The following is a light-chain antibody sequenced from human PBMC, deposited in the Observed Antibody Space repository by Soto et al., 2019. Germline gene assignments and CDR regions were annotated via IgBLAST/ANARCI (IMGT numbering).Light chain of an antibody. CDR3: QQANSFPLT. Sequence: DIQMTQSPSSVSASVGDRVSITCRASQGISNWLAWYQQKPGRAPKLLIYTGSSLQSGVPSRFSGTGSGTEFTLTISSLQPEDVATCYCQQANSFPLTFGGGTKVEIK. V-gene: IGKV1-12*01. J-gene: IGKJ4*01. CDR2: TGS. CDR1: QGISNW.